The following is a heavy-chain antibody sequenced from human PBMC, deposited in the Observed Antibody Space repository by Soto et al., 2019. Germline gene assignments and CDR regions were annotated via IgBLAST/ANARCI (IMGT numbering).Heavy chain of an antibody. Sequence: QLQLQESGPGLVKPSETLSLTCTVSGGSISRSSYYWAWIRQPPGKGLEWIGSIYHSGSTYYNQTLNSRVTISVDTSKNQFSLKLNSVTAADTAVYHCARLTPPLVVAGDFDYWGQGTLVTVSS. V-gene: IGHV4-39*01. CDR3: ARLTPPLVVAGDFDY. CDR2: IYHSGST. D-gene: IGHD6-19*01. J-gene: IGHJ4*02. CDR1: GGSISRSSYY.